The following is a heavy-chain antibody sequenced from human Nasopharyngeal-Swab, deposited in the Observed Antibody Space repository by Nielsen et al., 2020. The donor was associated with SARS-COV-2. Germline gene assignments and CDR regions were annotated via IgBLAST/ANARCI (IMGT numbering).Heavy chain of an antibody. V-gene: IGHV3-21*01. J-gene: IGHJ6*02. CDR3: ASVFTMVRGVIIGASNYYYGMDV. CDR1: GFTFSSYS. Sequence: VGSLRLSCAASGFTFSSYSMNWVRQAPGKGLEWVSSIRSSSSYIYYADSVKGRFTISRDNAKNSLYLQMNSLRAEDTAVYYCASVFTMVRGVIIGASNYYYGMDVWGQGTTVTVSS. CDR2: IRSSSSYI. D-gene: IGHD3-10*01.